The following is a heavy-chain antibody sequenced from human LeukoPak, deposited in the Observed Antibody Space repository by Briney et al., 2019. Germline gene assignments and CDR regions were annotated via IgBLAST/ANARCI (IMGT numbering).Heavy chain of an antibody. CDR2: IKSKTDGGTT. J-gene: IGHJ4*02. V-gene: IGHV3-15*01. CDR1: GFTFSNAW. CDR3: ARSSGYSSGWYDY. D-gene: IGHD6-19*01. Sequence: GGSLRLSCAASGFTFSNAWMSWVRQAPGKGLEWVGRIKSKTDGGTTDYAAPVKGRFTISRDDSKNTLYLQMNSLRAEDTAVYYCARSSGYSSGWYDYWGQGTLVTVSS.